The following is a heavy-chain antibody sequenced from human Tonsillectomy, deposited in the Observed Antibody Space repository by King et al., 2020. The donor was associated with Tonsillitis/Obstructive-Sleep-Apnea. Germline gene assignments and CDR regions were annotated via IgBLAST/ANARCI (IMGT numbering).Heavy chain of an antibody. D-gene: IGHD2-2*01. Sequence: VQLVESGAEVKKPGASVKVSCKASGYTFTGYYMHWVRQAPGQGLEWMGWINPNSGGTNYAQKFQGRVTMTRDTSISTAYMELSRLRSDDTAVYYCARDRIHCSSTSCYEWDGMDVWGQGTTVTVSS. V-gene: IGHV1-2*02. CDR1: GYTFTGYY. J-gene: IGHJ6*02. CDR3: ARDRIHCSSTSCYEWDGMDV. CDR2: INPNSGGT.